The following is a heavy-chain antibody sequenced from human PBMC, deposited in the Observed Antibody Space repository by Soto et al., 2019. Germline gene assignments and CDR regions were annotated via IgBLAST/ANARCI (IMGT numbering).Heavy chain of an antibody. CDR1: GVTVISTY. Sequence: PGGSLRLSCAASGVTVISTYMSWVRQAPGKGLEWVSVIYSGGSTFYADSVKGRFTISRDNSKNTLYLHMNSLRAEDTAVYYCAKMYSGSSPLQYWGQGTLVTVSS. CDR2: IYSGGST. CDR3: AKMYSGSSPLQY. V-gene: IGHV3-53*01. J-gene: IGHJ4*02. D-gene: IGHD1-26*01.